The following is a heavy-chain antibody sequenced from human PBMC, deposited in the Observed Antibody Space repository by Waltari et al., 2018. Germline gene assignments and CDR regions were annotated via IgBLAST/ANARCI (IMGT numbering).Heavy chain of an antibody. D-gene: IGHD4-17*01. CDR3: ARSGTTVTTGYFDY. CDR2: IYTSGST. Sequence: QVQLQESGPGLVKPSETLSLTCTVSGGSISSYYWSWIRQPAGKGLEWIGRIYTSGSTNYHPSLKSRVTMSVDTSKNQFSLKLSSVTAADTAVYYCARSGTTVTTGYFDYWGQGTLVTVSS. J-gene: IGHJ4*02. V-gene: IGHV4-4*07. CDR1: GGSISSYY.